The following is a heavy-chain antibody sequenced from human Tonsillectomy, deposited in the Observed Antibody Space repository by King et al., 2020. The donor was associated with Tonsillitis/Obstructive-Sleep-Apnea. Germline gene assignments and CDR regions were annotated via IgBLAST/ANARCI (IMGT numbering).Heavy chain of an antibody. D-gene: IGHD6-19*01. J-gene: IGHJ5*02. CDR3: AKGSGDRSGWFEDHWFDP. CDR2: ISGSGGAV. Sequence: VQLVESGGGLVQPGGSLRLSCAASGFIFSNYAMNWVRQAPGKGLEWVSAISGSGGAVYYADSVKGRFTISRDNPKHTLYLQMNSLRAEDTAVYYCAKGSGDRSGWFEDHWFDPWGLGTLVTVSS. V-gene: IGHV3-23*04. CDR1: GFIFSNYA.